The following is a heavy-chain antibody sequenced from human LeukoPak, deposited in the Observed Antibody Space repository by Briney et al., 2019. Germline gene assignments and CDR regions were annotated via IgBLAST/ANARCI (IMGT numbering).Heavy chain of an antibody. CDR1: GFTFSSYA. Sequence: PGRSLRLSCAASGFTFSSYAMHWVRQPPGKGLEWLAFIKYDGNKTEYEDSVKGRFTVSRDNSKNTLYLEMNSLRAEDTAVYYCAKDTIFTVDPFDYWGQGTLVTVSS. CDR2: IKYDGNKT. CDR3: AKDTIFTVDPFDY. V-gene: IGHV3-30*04. D-gene: IGHD3-3*01. J-gene: IGHJ4*02.